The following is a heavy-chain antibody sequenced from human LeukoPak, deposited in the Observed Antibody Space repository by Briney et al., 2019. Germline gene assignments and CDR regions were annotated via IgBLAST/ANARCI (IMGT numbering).Heavy chain of an antibody. Sequence: ASVKVSCKASGYTFTSYAMNWVRQAPGQGLEWMGRINTNTGNPTYAQGFTGRFVFSLDTSVSTAYLQISSLKAEDTAVYYCARDGTDLAAAGFDYWGQGTLVTVSS. CDR2: INTNTGNP. CDR1: GYTFTSYA. V-gene: IGHV7-4-1*02. CDR3: ARDGTDLAAAGFDY. J-gene: IGHJ4*02. D-gene: IGHD6-13*01.